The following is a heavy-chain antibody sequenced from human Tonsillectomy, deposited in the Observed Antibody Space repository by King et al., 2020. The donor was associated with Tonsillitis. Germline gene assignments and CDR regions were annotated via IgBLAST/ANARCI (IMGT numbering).Heavy chain of an antibody. CDR2: ISKDGSKN. J-gene: IGHJ6*02. CDR1: GFFFRNDG. V-gene: IGHV3-30*18. Sequence: VQLVESGGGVVQPGRSLRLSCAASGFFFRNDGMHWVRQAPGKGLEWVAVISKDGSKNYYAESVKGRFTISRDNSKNTLSLQMNSLRVEDTAVYYCAKDWGGYVGMDVWGQGTTVTVSS. CDR3: AKDWGGYVGMDV. D-gene: IGHD5-12*01.